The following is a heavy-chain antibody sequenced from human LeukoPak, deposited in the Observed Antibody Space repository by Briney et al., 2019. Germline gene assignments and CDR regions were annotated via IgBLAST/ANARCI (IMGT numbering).Heavy chain of an antibody. D-gene: IGHD3-22*01. J-gene: IGHJ4*02. CDR1: GYSFTSYW. CDR3: ARQYDDSSGYVY. CDR2: IYPGDSDT. V-gene: IGHV5-51*01. Sequence: GESLKISCKGSGYSFTSYWIGWVRQMPGKGLEWMGLIYPGDSDTRYSPSFQGQVTISADKSSITDYLQWSSLKASDTAMYYCARQYDDSSGYVYWGQGTLVTVSS.